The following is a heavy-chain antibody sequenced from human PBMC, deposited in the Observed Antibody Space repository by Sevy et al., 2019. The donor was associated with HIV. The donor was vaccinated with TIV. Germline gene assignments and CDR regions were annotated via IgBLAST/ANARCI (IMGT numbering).Heavy chain of an antibody. V-gene: IGHV4-34*01. Sequence: SETLSLTCVVYGGSFSGYYWSWIRQPPGKGLEWIGEINHSGSTNYNPSLKSRVTISVDTSKNQFSLKLSSVTAADTAVYYCARGEGDLTIWGQGTLVTVSS. J-gene: IGHJ4*02. CDR1: GGSFSGYY. CDR3: ARGEGDLTI. CDR2: INHSGST. D-gene: IGHD3-3*01.